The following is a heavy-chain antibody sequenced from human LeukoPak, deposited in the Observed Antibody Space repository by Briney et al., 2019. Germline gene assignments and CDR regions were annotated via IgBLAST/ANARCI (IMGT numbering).Heavy chain of an antibody. Sequence: GGSLRLSCAASGFTFSGYAMYWVRQAPGKGLEWVAIISYDGSNKYYADSVKGRFTISRDDSKNTLYLHMNSLRTEDTAVYYCARGSPPDYWGQGTLVTVSS. CDR1: GFTFSGYA. V-gene: IGHV3-30-3*01. CDR2: ISYDGSNK. J-gene: IGHJ4*02. CDR3: ARGSPPDY.